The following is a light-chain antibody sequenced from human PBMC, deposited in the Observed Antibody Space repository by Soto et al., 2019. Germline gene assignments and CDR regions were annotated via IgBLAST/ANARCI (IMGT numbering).Light chain of an antibody. CDR2: AAS. J-gene: IGKJ1*01. CDR1: QSIKTY. V-gene: IGKV1-39*01. CDR3: QQSYTIPQT. Sequence: DIQMTQSPFSLSASVGNRVTITCRASQSIKTYLNWYQQKPGKAPYLLIYAASNLHSGVPSRFSGSGSGTDFTLTISSLQPGDFATYFCQQSYTIPQTFGQGTKVEVK.